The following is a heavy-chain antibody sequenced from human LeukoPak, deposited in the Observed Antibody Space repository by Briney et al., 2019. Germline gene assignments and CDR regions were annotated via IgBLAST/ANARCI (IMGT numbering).Heavy chain of an antibody. CDR2: IYYSGNT. CDR3: ARRQPLYYFDY. Sequence: PSETLSLTCTVSGVSISSSNSYWGWIRQPPGKGLEWIGSIYYSGNTYYNASLKSRVTISVDTSKNQFSLKLSSVTAADTAVYYCARRQPLYYFDYWGQGTLVTVSS. J-gene: IGHJ4*02. CDR1: GVSISSSNSY. V-gene: IGHV4-39*01. D-gene: IGHD6-13*01.